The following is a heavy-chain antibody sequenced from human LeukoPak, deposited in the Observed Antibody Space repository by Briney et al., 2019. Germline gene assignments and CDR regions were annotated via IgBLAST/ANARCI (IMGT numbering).Heavy chain of an antibody. CDR2: IYTSGST. V-gene: IGHV4-61*02. CDR1: GGSISSGSYY. D-gene: IGHD3-22*01. CDR3: ARDRWYYYDSSGYYYWYFDL. Sequence: PSETLSLTCTVSGGSISSGSYYWSWIRQPAGKGLEWIGRIYTSGSTNYNPSLKSRVTISVDTSKNQFSLKLSSVTAADTAVYYCARDRWYYYDSSGYYYWYFDLWGRGTLVTVSS. J-gene: IGHJ2*01.